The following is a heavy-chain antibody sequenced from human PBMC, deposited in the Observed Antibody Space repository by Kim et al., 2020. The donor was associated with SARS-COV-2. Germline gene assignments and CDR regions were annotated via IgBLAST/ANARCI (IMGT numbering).Heavy chain of an antibody. V-gene: IGHV5-10-1*01. CDR1: GYSFTSYW. CDR2: IDPSDSYT. J-gene: IGHJ6*02. CDR3: ARQPPRGYSGYDYTKNYYGMDV. Sequence: GESLKISCKGSGYSFTSYWISWVRQMPVKGLEWMGRIDPSDSYTNYSPSFQGHVTISADKSISTAYLQWSSLKASDTAMYYCARQPPRGYSGYDYTKNYYGMDVWGQGTTVTVSS. D-gene: IGHD5-12*01.